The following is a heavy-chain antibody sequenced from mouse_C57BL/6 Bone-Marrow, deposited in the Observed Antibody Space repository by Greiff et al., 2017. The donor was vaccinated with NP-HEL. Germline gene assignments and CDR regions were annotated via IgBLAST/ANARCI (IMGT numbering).Heavy chain of an antibody. J-gene: IGHJ2*01. D-gene: IGHD3-2*02. CDR3: ARGGGSGYPHSGDD. V-gene: IGHV1-64*01. CDR2: IHPNSGST. Sequence: QVQLQQPGAELVKPGASVKLSCKASGYTFTSYWMHWVKQRPGQGLEWIGMIHPNSGSTNYNEKFKSKATLTVDKSSSTAYMQLSSLTSEDSPVYYGARGGGSGYPHSGDDWGQSTTLTVSS. CDR1: GYTFTSYW.